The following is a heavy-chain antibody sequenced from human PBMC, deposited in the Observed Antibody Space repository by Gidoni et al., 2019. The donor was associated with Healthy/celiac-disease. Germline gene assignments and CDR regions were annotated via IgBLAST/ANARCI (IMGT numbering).Heavy chain of an antibody. D-gene: IGHD5-12*01. CDR3: ARHSPDIVATVGAFDI. V-gene: IGHV5-10-1*03. CDR1: GYSFTSYW. Sequence: ELQLVQSGAELTKLGAYLMTSCKCSGYSFTSYWISWVRQMPGKGLERMGRIDPSDSYTNYSPSFQGHVTISADKSISTAYLQWSSLKASDTAMYYCARHSPDIVATVGAFDIWGQGTMVTVSS. J-gene: IGHJ3*02. CDR2: IDPSDSYT.